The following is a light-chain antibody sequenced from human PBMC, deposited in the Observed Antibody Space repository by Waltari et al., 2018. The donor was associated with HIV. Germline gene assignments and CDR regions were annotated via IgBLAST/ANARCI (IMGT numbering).Light chain of an antibody. Sequence: DIVMTQSPDSLAVSLGERANINCKCIQNILYSSNNKNFLSWYHQKPGQSPKLLIYWAYTRESGVPDRFSGSGSGTDFTLTISSLQAEDVAVYYCQQYYTTPLTFGGGTKVEI. V-gene: IGKV4-1*01. CDR1: QNILYSSNNKNF. CDR2: WAY. J-gene: IGKJ4*01. CDR3: QQYYTTPLT.